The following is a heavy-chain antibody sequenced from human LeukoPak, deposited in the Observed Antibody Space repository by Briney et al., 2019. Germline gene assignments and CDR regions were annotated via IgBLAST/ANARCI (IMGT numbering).Heavy chain of an antibody. CDR2: ISGSGGST. D-gene: IGHD2-21*01. CDR3: AKAPRSYCGGDCYSNY. V-gene: IGHV3-23*01. CDR1: GFTFSSYA. J-gene: IGHJ4*02. Sequence: PGGSLRLSCAASGFTFSSYAMSWVRQAPGKGLEWVSAISGSGGSTYYADSVKGRFTISRDNSKNTLYLQMNSLRAEDTTVYYCAKAPRSYCGGDCYSNYWGQGTLVTVSS.